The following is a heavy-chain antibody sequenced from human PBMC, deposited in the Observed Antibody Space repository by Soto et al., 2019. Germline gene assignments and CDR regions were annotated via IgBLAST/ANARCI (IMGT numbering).Heavy chain of an antibody. J-gene: IGHJ2*01. V-gene: IGHV3-30*18. CDR3: AKDQYSSSWYWYFDL. CDR2: ISYDGSNK. D-gene: IGHD6-13*01. CDR1: GFTFSSYG. Sequence: GGSLRLSCAASGFTFSSYGMHWVRQAPGKGLEWVAVISYDGSNKYYADSVKGRFTISRDNSKNTLYLQMNSLRAEDTAVYYCAKDQYSSSWYWYFDLWGRGTLVTVSS.